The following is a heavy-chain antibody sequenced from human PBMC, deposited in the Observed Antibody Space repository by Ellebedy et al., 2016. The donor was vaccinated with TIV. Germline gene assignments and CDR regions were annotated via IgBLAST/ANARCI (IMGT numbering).Heavy chain of an antibody. J-gene: IGHJ2*01. V-gene: IGHV1-69*04. CDR2: IIPILGIA. CDR3: ARGSTPLLDRSSWYFDL. D-gene: IGHD2/OR15-2a*01. CDR1: GGTFSSYA. Sequence: SVKVSCXASGGTFSSYAISWVRQAPGQGLEWMGRIIPILGIANYAQKFQGRVTVTADKSTSTAYMELSSLRSEDTAVYYCARGSTPLLDRSSWYFDLWGRGTLVTVSS.